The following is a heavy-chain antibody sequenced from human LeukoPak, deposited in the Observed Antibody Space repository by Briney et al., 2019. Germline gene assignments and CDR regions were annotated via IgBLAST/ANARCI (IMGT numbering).Heavy chain of an antibody. CDR1: GYTFTSYG. J-gene: IGHJ3*02. D-gene: IGHD3-22*01. Sequence: ASVKVSCKASGYTFTSYGISWVRQAPGQGLEWMGWISAYNGNTNYAQKLQGRVTMTTDTSTSTAYMELRSLRSDDTAVYYCARDQSRDSSAHGAFDIWGQGTMVTVSS. CDR2: ISAYNGNT. V-gene: IGHV1-18*01. CDR3: ARDQSRDSSAHGAFDI.